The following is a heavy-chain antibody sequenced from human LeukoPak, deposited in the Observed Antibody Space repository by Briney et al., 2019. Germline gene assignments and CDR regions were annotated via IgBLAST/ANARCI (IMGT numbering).Heavy chain of an antibody. Sequence: GASVKVSCKASAYTFTSYYMHWVRHAPGQGLEWMGIINPSGGSTSYAQKFQGRVTTTRDTSTSTVYMELSSLRSEDTAVYYCASQQGVVTASFDYWGQGTLVTVSS. CDR3: ASQQGVVTASFDY. D-gene: IGHD2-21*02. CDR1: AYTFTSYY. CDR2: INPSGGST. J-gene: IGHJ4*02. V-gene: IGHV1-46*01.